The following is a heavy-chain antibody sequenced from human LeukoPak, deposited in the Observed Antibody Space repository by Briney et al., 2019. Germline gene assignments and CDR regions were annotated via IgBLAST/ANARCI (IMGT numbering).Heavy chain of an antibody. V-gene: IGHV4-34*01. CDR3: ARHYDPPSYYSNYFDY. CDR2: IKEREKT. D-gene: IGHD3-22*01. Sequence: SETLSLTCAVYGGTLSGYDWSWIRQPPGKGLEWIGEIKEREKTNYNPSLKSRVTISIDTSKNQFPLKLSSVTAADTAVYYCARHYDPPSYYSNYFDYWGQGTLITVSS. J-gene: IGHJ4*02. CDR1: GGTLSGYD.